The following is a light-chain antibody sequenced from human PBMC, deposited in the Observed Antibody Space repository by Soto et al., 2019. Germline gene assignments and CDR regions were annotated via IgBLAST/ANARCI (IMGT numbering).Light chain of an antibody. V-gene: IGKV3-20*01. Sequence: EIVLTQSPGTLSLSPGERATLSCRASQRVSSGFLAWYQQKPGQAPRLLIYGASSRATGIPDRFSGSGSGTDFTLTISGLEPEDFAVYYCQQYGSSPTWTFGQGTKVDIK. CDR3: QQYGSSPTWT. J-gene: IGKJ1*01. CDR1: QRVSSGF. CDR2: GAS.